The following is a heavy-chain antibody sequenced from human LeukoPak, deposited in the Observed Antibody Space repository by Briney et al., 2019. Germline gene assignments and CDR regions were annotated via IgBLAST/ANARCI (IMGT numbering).Heavy chain of an antibody. D-gene: IGHD1-1*01. CDR1: GFPFSSYA. Sequence: GGSLRLSCSASGFPFSSYAMHWVRQAPGKGLEYVSAISDSGGSTYYADSVKGRFTISRDNSKNTLYLQMSSLRAEDTAVYYCARTARWPDFWGQGTLVTVSS. V-gene: IGHV3-64D*09. CDR2: ISDSGGST. J-gene: IGHJ4*02. CDR3: ARTARWPDF.